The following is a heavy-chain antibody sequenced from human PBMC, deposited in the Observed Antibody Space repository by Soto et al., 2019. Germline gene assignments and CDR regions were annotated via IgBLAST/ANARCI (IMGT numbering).Heavy chain of an antibody. CDR2: IYYSGSI. D-gene: IGHD2-15*01. J-gene: IGHJ6*02. V-gene: IGHV4-59*01. Sequence: SETLSLTCTVSGGSINNYYWSWIRQPPGKGLEWIGYIYYSGSINYNPSLKSRVTISVDTSKNQFSLKLRSVTAADTAVYYCARYPLHCSGGNCYNFYYGLDVWGPGTTVTVSS. CDR3: ARYPLHCSGGNCYNFYYGLDV. CDR1: GGSINNYY.